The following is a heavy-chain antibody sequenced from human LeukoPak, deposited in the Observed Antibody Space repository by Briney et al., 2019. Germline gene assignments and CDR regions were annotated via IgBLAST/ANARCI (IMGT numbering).Heavy chain of an antibody. Sequence: PSETLSLTCAVSGDSINSSKWWNWVRQPPGQGLEWIAEIYHSGNTNYNPSLKSRVTISVDTSKNQFSLKLSSVTAADTAVYYCARAFGESYYFDYWGQGTLVTVSS. CDR3: ARAFGESYYFDY. J-gene: IGHJ4*02. CDR2: IYHSGNT. CDR1: GDSINSSKW. V-gene: IGHV4-4*02. D-gene: IGHD3-10*01.